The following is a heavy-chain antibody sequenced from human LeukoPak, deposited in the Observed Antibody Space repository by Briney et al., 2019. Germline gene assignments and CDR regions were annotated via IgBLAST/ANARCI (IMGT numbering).Heavy chain of an antibody. D-gene: IGHD2-21*02. CDR3: AKPTCGGDCYSYYFDY. J-gene: IGHJ4*02. V-gene: IGHV3-48*03. CDR1: GFTFSSYE. CDR2: ISSSGSTI. Sequence: PGGSLRLSCAASGFTFSSYEMNWVRQAPGKGLEWVSYISSSGSTIYYADSVKGRFTISRDNPKNTLYLQINSLRAEDTAVYYCAKPTCGGDCYSYYFDYWGQGTLVTVSS.